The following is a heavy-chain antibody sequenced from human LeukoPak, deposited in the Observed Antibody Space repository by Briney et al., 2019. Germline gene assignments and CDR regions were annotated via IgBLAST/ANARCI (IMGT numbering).Heavy chain of an antibody. V-gene: IGHV4-31*03. J-gene: IGHJ4*02. CDR2: IYYSGST. D-gene: IGHD3-10*01. Sequence: PSETLSLTCTVSGGSISSGGYYWSWIRQHPGKGLEWIGYIYYSGSTYYNPSLKSRVTISVDTSKNQFSLKLSSVTAADTAVYYCARYYGSGSSLDYWGQGTLVTVSS. CDR3: ARYYGSGSSLDY. CDR1: GGSISSGGYY.